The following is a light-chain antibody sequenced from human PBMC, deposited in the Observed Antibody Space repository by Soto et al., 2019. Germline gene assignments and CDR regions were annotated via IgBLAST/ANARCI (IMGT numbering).Light chain of an antibody. V-gene: IGKV3-20*01. J-gene: IGKJ1*01. CDR3: QQYGSSLRT. CDR2: GAS. Sequence: EIVLPQSPGTLSLSPGERATISCRASQSLNSGYLAWYQQQPGQTPRLLIYGASSRATGIPDRFSGSVSGTEFTLTISSMEPDDFAVYYCQQYGSSLRTFGQGTKVDIK. CDR1: QSLNSGY.